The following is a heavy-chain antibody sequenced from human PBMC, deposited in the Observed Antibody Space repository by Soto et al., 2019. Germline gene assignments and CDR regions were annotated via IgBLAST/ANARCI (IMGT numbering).Heavy chain of an antibody. Sequence: GESLKISCKGSGYSFTSYWIGWVRQMPGKGLEWMGIIYAGDSDTRYSPSFQGQVTISADMSISTAYLQWSSLKASYTAMYYCARHYCSSTSCYPVYYYYYGMDVWGQGTTVTVCS. J-gene: IGHJ6*02. V-gene: IGHV5-51*01. CDR1: GYSFTSYW. CDR2: IYAGDSDT. CDR3: ARHYCSSTSCYPVYYYYYGMDV. D-gene: IGHD2-2*01.